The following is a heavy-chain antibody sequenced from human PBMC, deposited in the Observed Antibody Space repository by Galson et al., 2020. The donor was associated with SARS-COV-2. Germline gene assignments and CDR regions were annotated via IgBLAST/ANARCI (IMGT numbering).Heavy chain of an antibody. CDR2: ISSSGSTI. J-gene: IGHJ3*02. Sequence: GESLKISCAASGFTFSSYEMNWVRQAPGKGLEWVSYISSSGSTIYYADSVKGRFTISRDNAKNSLYLQMNSLRAEDTAVYYCAREYVDIVATGAFDIWGQGTMVTVSS. D-gene: IGHD5-12*01. CDR3: AREYVDIVATGAFDI. CDR1: GFTFSSYE. V-gene: IGHV3-48*03.